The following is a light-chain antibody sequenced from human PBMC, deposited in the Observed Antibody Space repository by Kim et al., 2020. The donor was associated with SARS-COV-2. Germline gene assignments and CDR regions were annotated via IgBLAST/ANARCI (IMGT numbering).Light chain of an antibody. CDR2: GAS. J-gene: IGKJ1*01. Sequence: EIVLTQSPGTLSLSPGERATLSCTASPSLSRTYLAWYQQRPGQAPRLLIHGASSRATGIPDRFSGSGSGTDFTLTISRLEPEDFAVYYCQQYYKAPRTFGPGTKVDIK. CDR1: PSLSRTY. V-gene: IGKV3-20*01. CDR3: QQYYKAPRT.